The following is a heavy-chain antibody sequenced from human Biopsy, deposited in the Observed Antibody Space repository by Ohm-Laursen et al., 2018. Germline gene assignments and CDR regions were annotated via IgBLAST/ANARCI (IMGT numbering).Heavy chain of an antibody. Sequence: SVKASCNASGYSFTSYYMHWVRQAPGQGLEWMGMINPSGSTTSYPQIFQGRVTMTRDTSKSTVYMELSSLRSADTAVYFCARNTGWYGDLYYFDYWGQGTLVTVSS. CDR1: GYSFTSYY. CDR2: INPSGSTT. V-gene: IGHV1-46*01. CDR3: ARNTGWYGDLYYFDY. J-gene: IGHJ4*02. D-gene: IGHD6-19*01.